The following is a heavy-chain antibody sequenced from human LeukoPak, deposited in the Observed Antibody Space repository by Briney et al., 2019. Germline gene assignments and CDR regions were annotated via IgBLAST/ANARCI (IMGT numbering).Heavy chain of an antibody. Sequence: SVKVSCKASGGTFSSYAISWVRQAPGQGLEWMGRIIPILGIANYAQKFQGRVTITADKSTSTAYMELSSLRSDDTAIYYCAREATVGGYWGQGTLLTVSS. D-gene: IGHD3-16*01. CDR2: IIPILGIA. CDR3: AREATVGGY. V-gene: IGHV1-69*04. J-gene: IGHJ4*02. CDR1: GGTFSSYA.